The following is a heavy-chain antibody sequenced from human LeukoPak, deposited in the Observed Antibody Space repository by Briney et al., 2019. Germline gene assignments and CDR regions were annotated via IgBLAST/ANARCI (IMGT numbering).Heavy chain of an antibody. J-gene: IGHJ3*02. Sequence: GASVKVSCKASGYTFTSYDIHWVGQATGQGLEWVGWMNPKSGNTGYAQKFQGRVTMTRNTSISTAYMELSSLRSEDTAVYYCARTNLADCGGECETDAFDIWGHGTMVTVSS. CDR2: MNPKSGNT. D-gene: IGHD2-21*01. V-gene: IGHV1-8*01. CDR3: ARTNLADCGGECETDAFDI. CDR1: GYTFTSYD.